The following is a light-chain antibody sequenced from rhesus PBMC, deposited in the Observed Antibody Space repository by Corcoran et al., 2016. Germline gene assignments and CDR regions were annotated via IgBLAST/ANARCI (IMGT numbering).Light chain of an antibody. CDR2: WAS. J-gene: IGKJ1*01. Sequence: DIVMTQSPVSLAVSLGERVTINCRSSQSLLYSPNTKNYLAWYPPKPGQAPMLLIYWASTRESGVPNRFRGSGSGKDFRLTISGLQAEDVAVYYCQHYYTAPWTFGQGTKVEIK. V-gene: IGKV4-1*01. CDR3: QHYYTAPWT. CDR1: QSLLYSPNTKNY.